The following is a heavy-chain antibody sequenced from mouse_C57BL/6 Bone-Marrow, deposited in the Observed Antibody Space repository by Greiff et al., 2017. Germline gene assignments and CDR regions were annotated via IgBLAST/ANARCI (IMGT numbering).Heavy chain of an antibody. V-gene: IGHV1-19*01. J-gene: IGHJ1*03. D-gene: IGHD1-1*01. CDR1: GYIFTDYY. Sequence: VQLQQSGPVLVKPGASVKMSCKASGYIFTDYYMNWVKQSHGKSLEWIGVINPYNGGTSYNQKFKGKATLTVDKSSSTAYMELNSLTSEDSAVYYCARGGDGSSLYWYFDVWGTGTTVTVSS. CDR2: INPYNGGT. CDR3: ARGGDGSSLYWYFDV.